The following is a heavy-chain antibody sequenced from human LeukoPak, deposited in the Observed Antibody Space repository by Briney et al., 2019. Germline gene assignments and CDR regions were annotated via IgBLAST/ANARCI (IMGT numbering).Heavy chain of an antibody. CDR2: ISAYNGNT. CDR3: ARGTNEWELKGVFDY. Sequence: ASVKVSCKASGYTFTSYGISWVRQAPGQGLEWMGWISAYNGNTNYAQKLQGRVTMTTDTSTSTAYMELRSLRSDDTAVYYCARGTNEWELKGVFDYWGQGTLVTVSS. V-gene: IGHV1-18*01. J-gene: IGHJ4*02. D-gene: IGHD1-26*01. CDR1: GYTFTSYG.